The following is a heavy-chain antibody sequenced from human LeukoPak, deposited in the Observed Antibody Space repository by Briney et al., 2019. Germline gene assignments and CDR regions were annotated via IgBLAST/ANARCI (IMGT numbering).Heavy chain of an antibody. CDR3: AKDGFLTDTEMYYYDSSGYLRSSWVDY. D-gene: IGHD3-22*01. V-gene: IGHV3-23*01. J-gene: IGHJ4*02. CDR2: ISGRGGST. CDR1: GFTFSSYA. Sequence: PGGSLRLSCAASGFTFSSYAMSWVRQAPGEGLEWVAAISGRGGSTYYADSVKGRFTISRDNSKNTLYLQMNSRITEDTAVYYCAKDGFLTDTEMYYYDSSGYLRSSWVDYWGQGTLVTVSS.